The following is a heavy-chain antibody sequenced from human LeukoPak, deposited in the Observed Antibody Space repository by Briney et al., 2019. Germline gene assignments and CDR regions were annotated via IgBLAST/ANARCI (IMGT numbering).Heavy chain of an antibody. CDR3: AKDSWSANGIYDPFDI. CDR1: GFTFNDYA. J-gene: IGHJ3*02. D-gene: IGHD2-8*01. V-gene: IGHV3-23*01. CDR2: VEGDGEA. Sequence: GRSLRPSCAPSGFTFNDYAMNWVRQAPGKGLEWVSVVEGDGEAFYTDSVKGRFTSSRDDSKSTLSLQMNSLRPEDTAVYYCAKDSWSANGIYDPFDIWGQGTMVSVSS.